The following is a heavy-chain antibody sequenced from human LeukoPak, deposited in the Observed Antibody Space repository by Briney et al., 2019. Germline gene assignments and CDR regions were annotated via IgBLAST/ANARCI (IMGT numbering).Heavy chain of an antibody. CDR1: GYTFTGYY. CDR3: ARDHCSGGSCYGRRPYYYYGMDV. Sequence: ASVKVSCKASGYTFTGYYMHWVRQAPGQGLEWMGWINPNSGGTNYAQKFQGRVTMTRDTSISTAYMELSSLRSEDTAVYYCARDHCSGGSCYGRRPYYYYGMDVWGQGTTVTVSS. J-gene: IGHJ6*02. V-gene: IGHV1-2*02. CDR2: INPNSGGT. D-gene: IGHD2-15*01.